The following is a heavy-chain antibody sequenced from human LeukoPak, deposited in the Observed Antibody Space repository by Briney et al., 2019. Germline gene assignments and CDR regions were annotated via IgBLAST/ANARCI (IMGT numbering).Heavy chain of an antibody. Sequence: SETLSLTCTVSGYSISSGYYWGWIRQPPGKGLEWIGSIYHSGSTYYNPSLKSRVTISVDTSKNQFSLKLSSVTAADTAVYYCARQYSSGWISYDYWGQGTLVTVSS. CDR2: IYHSGST. CDR3: ARQYSSGWISYDY. D-gene: IGHD6-19*01. V-gene: IGHV4-38-2*02. J-gene: IGHJ4*02. CDR1: GYSISSGYY.